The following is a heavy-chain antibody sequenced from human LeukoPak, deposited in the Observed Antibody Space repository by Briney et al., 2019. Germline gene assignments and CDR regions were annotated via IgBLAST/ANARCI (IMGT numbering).Heavy chain of an antibody. Sequence: SETLSLTCTVSGYSISSGYYWGWIRQPPGKGLEWIGSIYYRGSTDYNPSLKSRVTIGGDTSKNQFSLKLSSVTAADTAVYYCARDTRNYYDSSGYYSFDYWGRGTLVTVSS. J-gene: IGHJ4*02. V-gene: IGHV4-38-2*02. CDR3: ARDTRNYYDSSGYYSFDY. CDR1: GYSISSGYY. CDR2: IYYRGST. D-gene: IGHD3-22*01.